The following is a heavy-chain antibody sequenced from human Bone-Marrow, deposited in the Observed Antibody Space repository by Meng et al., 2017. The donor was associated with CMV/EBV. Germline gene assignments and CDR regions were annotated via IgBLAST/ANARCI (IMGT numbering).Heavy chain of an antibody. V-gene: IGHV3-30-3*01. CDR3: ARDLFRW. CDR2: ISYDGSNK. CDR1: GFTFSSYA. D-gene: IGHD2-21*01. Sequence: GESLKISCAASGFTFSSYAMHWVRQAPGKGLEWVAVISYDGSNKYYADSVKGRFTISRDNSKNTLYLQMNSLRAEDTAVYYCARDLFRWWGPGTLVTGSS. J-gene: IGHJ4*02.